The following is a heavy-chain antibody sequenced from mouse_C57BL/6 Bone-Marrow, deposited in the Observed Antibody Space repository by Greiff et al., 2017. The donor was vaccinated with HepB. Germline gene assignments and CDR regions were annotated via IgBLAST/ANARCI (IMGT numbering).Heavy chain of an antibody. CDR3: ANYGSSHYAMDY. CDR2: ISSGSSTI. CDR1: GFTFSDYG. Sequence: EVKLMESGGGLVKPGGSLKLSCAASGFTFSDYGMHWVRQAPEKGLEWVAYISSGSSTIYYADTVKGRFTISRDNAKNTLFLQMTSLRSEDTAMYYCANYGSSHYAMDYWGQGTSVTVSS. J-gene: IGHJ4*01. D-gene: IGHD1-1*01. V-gene: IGHV5-17*01.